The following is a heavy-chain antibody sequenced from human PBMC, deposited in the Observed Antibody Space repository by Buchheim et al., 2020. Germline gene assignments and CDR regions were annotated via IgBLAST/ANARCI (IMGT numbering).Heavy chain of an antibody. CDR1: GFTFTSYG. CDR3: AKSWEDGYFDY. CDR2: ISYDGSDK. D-gene: IGHD1-26*01. V-gene: IGHV3-30*18. Sequence: QVQLVESGGGVVQPGRSLRLSCAASGFTFTSYGMYWVRQAPGKGLEWVAVISYDGSDKYYADSVKGRFTISRDNSKNTLYLQMNSLRAEDTAVYYCAKSWEDGYFDYWGQGTL. J-gene: IGHJ4*02.